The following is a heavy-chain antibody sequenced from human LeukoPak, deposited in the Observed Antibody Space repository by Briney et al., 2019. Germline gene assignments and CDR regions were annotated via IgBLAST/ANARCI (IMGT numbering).Heavy chain of an antibody. Sequence: ASVKVSCKASGYTFTGYYMHWVRQAPGQGLEWMGLINPNSGGTNYAQKFQGRVTMTRDTSISTAYMELSRLRSDDTAVYYCARVGDSSGYYFAFDYWGQGTLVTVSS. D-gene: IGHD3-22*01. CDR3: ARVGDSSGYYFAFDY. V-gene: IGHV1-2*02. J-gene: IGHJ4*02. CDR1: GYTFTGYY. CDR2: INPNSGGT.